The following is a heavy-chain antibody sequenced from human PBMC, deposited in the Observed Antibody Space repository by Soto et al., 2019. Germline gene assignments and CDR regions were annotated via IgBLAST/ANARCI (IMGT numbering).Heavy chain of an antibody. CDR1: GGSISSSNW. J-gene: IGHJ6*02. V-gene: IGHV4-4*02. CDR2: IYHSGST. CDR3: ARDRTVGYCSSTSCYHYYYYGMDV. D-gene: IGHD2-2*01. Sequence: SETLSLTCAVSGGSISSSNWWSWVRQPPGKGLEWIGEIYHSGSTNYNPSLKSRVTKSVDKSKNQFSLKLSSVTAADTAVDYCARDRTVGYCSSTSCYHYYYYGMDVWGQGTTVTVSS.